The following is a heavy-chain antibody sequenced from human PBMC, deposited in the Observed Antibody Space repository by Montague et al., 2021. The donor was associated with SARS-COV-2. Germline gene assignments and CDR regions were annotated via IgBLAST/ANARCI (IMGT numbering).Heavy chain of an antibody. Sequence: SLRLSCAASGFTFSTYWMSWVRQAPGKGLEWEADMKQDGSEKYYVDSVKGRFTISRDNAKSLLYLKMNSLRAEDTAVYYCARDEGSHSVYYYDSSGYYVYWGQGTPVTVSA. D-gene: IGHD3-22*01. J-gene: IGHJ4*02. CDR3: ARDEGSHSVYYYDSSGYYVY. V-gene: IGHV3-7*03. CDR1: GFTFSTYW. CDR2: MKQDGSEK.